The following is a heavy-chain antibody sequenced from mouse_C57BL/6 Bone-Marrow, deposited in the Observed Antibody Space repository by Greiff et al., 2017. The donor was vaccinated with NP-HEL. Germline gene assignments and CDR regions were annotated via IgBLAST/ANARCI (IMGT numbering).Heavy chain of an antibody. CDR1: GFNIKNTY. CDR2: IDPANGNT. J-gene: IGHJ3*01. Sequence: VQLQQSVAELVRPGASVKLSCTASGFNIKNTYMPWVKQRPEQGLEWIGRIDPANGNTKYAPKFQGKATITADTSSNTAYLQLSSLTSEDTAIYYCARGAPMFADWGQGTLVTVSA. D-gene: IGHD6-5*01. V-gene: IGHV14-3*01. CDR3: ARGAPMFAD.